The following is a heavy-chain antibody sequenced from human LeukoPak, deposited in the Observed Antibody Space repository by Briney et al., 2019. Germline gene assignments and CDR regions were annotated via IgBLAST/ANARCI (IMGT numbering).Heavy chain of an antibody. CDR3: ARGVVVHCHGMDG. Sequence: AAVKVSCKASGYTFTIYGFSWVRQAPGPGLEWVGWIIAYNGNTNYAQKLQGRVTMTTDTSTTTAYMELRSLRSDDTAVYYCARGVVVHCHGMDGWGKGTTVTVSS. D-gene: IGHD2-2*01. CDR1: GYTFTIYG. J-gene: IGHJ6*04. CDR2: IIAYNGNT. V-gene: IGHV1-18*04.